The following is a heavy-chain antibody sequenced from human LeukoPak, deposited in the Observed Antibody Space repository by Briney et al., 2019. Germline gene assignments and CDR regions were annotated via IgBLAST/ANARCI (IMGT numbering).Heavy chain of an antibody. CDR1: GYSMTSGYY. D-gene: IGHD6-13*01. CDR2: IYYSGST. CDR3: AREGYSSSWYWFDP. Sequence: PSETLSLTCTVSGYSMTSGYYWGWIRQPPGKGLEWIGSIYYSGSTYYNPSLKSRVTISVDTSKNQFSLKLSSVTAADTAVYYCAREGYSSSWYWFDPWGQGTLVTVSS. J-gene: IGHJ5*02. V-gene: IGHV4-38-2*02.